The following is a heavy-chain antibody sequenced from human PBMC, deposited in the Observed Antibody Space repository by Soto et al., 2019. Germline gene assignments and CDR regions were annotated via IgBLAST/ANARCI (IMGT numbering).Heavy chain of an antibody. CDR1: GYTFINYA. Sequence: QVQLVQSGAEEKKPGASVKVSCKASGYTFINYAIHWVRQAPGQRLEWMGWINAGNGDTKYSQKFQGRVTITRDTSANTAYMVLSGLRSEGTAVYYCAREGAGYYFDYWGQGTLVTVSS. V-gene: IGHV1-3*05. CDR2: INAGNGDT. D-gene: IGHD2-15*01. J-gene: IGHJ4*02. CDR3: AREGAGYYFDY.